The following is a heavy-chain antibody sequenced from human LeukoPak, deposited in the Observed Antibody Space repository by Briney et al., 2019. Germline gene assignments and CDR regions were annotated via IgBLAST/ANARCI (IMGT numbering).Heavy chain of an antibody. J-gene: IGHJ6*03. D-gene: IGHD1-26*01. V-gene: IGHV3-30*03. CDR1: GFIFSNYW. CDR2: ISYDGSNK. CDR3: ARREQSDYYYYYYMDV. Sequence: HPGGSLRLSCAAPGFIFSNYWMHRVRQAPGKGLEWVAVISYDGSNKYYADSVKGRFTISRDNSKNTLYLQMNSLRAEDTALYYCARREQSDYYYYYYMDVWGKGTTVTVSS.